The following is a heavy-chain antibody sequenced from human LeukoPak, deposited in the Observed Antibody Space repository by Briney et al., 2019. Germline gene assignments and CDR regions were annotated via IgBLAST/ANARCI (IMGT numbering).Heavy chain of an antibody. D-gene: IGHD5-18*01. CDR3: ARDAGYGYDRFDY. V-gene: IGHV3-23*01. J-gene: IGHJ4*02. Sequence: GGTLRLSCAASGFTFSSFGMSWVRQAPGKGLDWVSAISASGGSTYYADSVKGRFTISRDNAKNSLYLQMNSLRAEDTAVYYCARDAGYGYDRFDYWGQGTQVTVSS. CDR2: ISASGGST. CDR1: GFTFSSFG.